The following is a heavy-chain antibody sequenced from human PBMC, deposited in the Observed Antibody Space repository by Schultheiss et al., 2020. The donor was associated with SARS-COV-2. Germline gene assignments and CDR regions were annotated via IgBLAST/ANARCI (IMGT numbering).Heavy chain of an antibody. V-gene: IGHV3-15*07. Sequence: GGSLRLSCAASGFTFSSYDMHWVRQAPGKGLEWVGRIKSKTDGGTTDYAAPVKGRFTISRDDSKNTLYLQMNSLRAEDTAVYYCARGLITFGGVIGLGHWGQGTLVTVSS. CDR2: IKSKTDGGTT. CDR1: GFTFSSYD. CDR3: ARGLITFGGVIGLGH. D-gene: IGHD3-16*02. J-gene: IGHJ1*01.